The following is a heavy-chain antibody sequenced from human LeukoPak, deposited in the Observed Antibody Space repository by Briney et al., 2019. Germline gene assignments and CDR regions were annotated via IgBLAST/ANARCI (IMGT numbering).Heavy chain of an antibody. CDR2: IRYDGSNK. V-gene: IGHV3-30*02. Sequence: GGSLRLSCAASGFTFSSYGMHWVRQAPGKGLEWVAFIRYDGSNKYYADSVKGRFTISRDNSKNTLYLQMNSLRAEDTAVYYCASSLLLWSPLDYWGQGTLVTVSS. J-gene: IGHJ4*02. D-gene: IGHD3-10*01. CDR1: GFTFSSYG. CDR3: ASSLLLWSPLDY.